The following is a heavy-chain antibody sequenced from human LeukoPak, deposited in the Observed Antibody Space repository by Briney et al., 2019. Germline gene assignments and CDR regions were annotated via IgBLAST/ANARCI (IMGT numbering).Heavy chain of an antibody. CDR2: ISGSRGST. Sequence: PGGSLRLSCAASGFTFSSYAMSWVRQAPGKGLEWVSAISGSRGSTYYADSVKGRFTISRDNSKNTLYLQMNSLRAEDTAVYYCAKTIEGIAAAGLDYWGQGTLVTVSS. J-gene: IGHJ4*02. D-gene: IGHD6-13*01. CDR1: GFTFSSYA. V-gene: IGHV3-23*01. CDR3: AKTIEGIAAAGLDY.